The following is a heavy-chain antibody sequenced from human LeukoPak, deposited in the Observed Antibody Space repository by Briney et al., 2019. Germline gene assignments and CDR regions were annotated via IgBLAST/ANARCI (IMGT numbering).Heavy chain of an antibody. CDR3: ARTYYYGSGSYYY. CDR2: ISSSSSTI. CDR1: GFTFSSYS. J-gene: IGHJ4*02. Sequence: PGGSLRLSCAASGFTFSSYSMNWVRQAPGKGLEWVSYISSSSSTIYYADSVKGRFTISRDNAKNSLYLQMNSLRAEDTAVHYCARTYYYGSGSYYYWGQGTLVTVSS. D-gene: IGHD3-10*01. V-gene: IGHV3-48*01.